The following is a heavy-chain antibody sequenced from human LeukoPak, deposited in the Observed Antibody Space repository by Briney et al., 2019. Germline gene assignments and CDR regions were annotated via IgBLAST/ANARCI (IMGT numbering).Heavy chain of an antibody. CDR3: ARDLGYSGSY. Sequence: GGSLRLSCAASGFTVSSNYMSWVRQAPGKGLEWASIIYSGGSTYYADSVKGRFTISRDSSKNTLYLQMNSLGAEDTAVYYCARDLGYSGSYWGQGTLVTVSS. CDR1: GFTVSSNY. J-gene: IGHJ4*02. V-gene: IGHV3-66*01. CDR2: IYSGGST. D-gene: IGHD1-26*01.